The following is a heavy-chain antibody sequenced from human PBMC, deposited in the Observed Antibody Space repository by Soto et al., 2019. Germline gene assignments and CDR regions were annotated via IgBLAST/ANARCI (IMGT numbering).Heavy chain of an antibody. CDR2: ISGSGSTI. V-gene: IGHV3-11*01. J-gene: IGHJ4*02. CDR1: GFTFTDFY. CDR3: AREYITTVLGPPGY. Sequence: QVQLVESGGGLVKPGGSLTLSCAVSGFTFTDFYMAWIRQSPGKGLEWVSYISGSGSTIYYAESVKGRFTISRDNVRNSLYLQMNSLRGEDTAVYYCAREYITTVLGPPGYWGQGTPVTVSS. D-gene: IGHD3-10*01.